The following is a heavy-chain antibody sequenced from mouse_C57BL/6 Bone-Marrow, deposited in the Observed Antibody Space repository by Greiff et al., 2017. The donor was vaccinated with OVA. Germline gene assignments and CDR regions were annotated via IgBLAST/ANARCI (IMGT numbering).Heavy chain of an antibody. CDR3: ARGGNYVHWFAY. Sequence: EVKLQESGGGLVKPGGSLKLSCAASGFTFSDYGMHWVRQAPEKGLEWVAYISSGSSTIYYADTVKGRFTISRDNAKNTLFLQMTSLRSEDTAMYYCARGGNYVHWFAYWGQGTLVTVSA. CDR1: GFTFSDYG. D-gene: IGHD2-1*01. CDR2: ISSGSSTI. J-gene: IGHJ3*01. V-gene: IGHV5-17*01.